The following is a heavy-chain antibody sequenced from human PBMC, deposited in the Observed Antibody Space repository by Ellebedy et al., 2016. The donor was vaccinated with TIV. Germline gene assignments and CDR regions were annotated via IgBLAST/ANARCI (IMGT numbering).Heavy chain of an antibody. D-gene: IGHD5-18*01. V-gene: IGHV3-23*01. Sequence: GESLKISCAASGFTFNNYGMTWVRQAPGKGLEWVSSISGSGGRTYQTDSVKGRFTISRDNSKKIVYLQMKSLRAEETAVYYCARSPFGYSYGYGPLDHWGQGALVTVSS. J-gene: IGHJ4*02. CDR2: ISGSGGRT. CDR3: ARSPFGYSYGYGPLDH. CDR1: GFTFNNYG.